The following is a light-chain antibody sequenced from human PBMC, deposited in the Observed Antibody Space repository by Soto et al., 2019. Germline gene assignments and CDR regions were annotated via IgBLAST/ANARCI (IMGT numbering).Light chain of an antibody. CDR1: SSDVGGYHY. V-gene: IGLV2-14*01. Sequence: QSALTQPASVSGSPGQSITISCTGTSSDVGGYHYVSWYQQYPGKAPKLMIYEVSDRPSGVSNRFSGSKSGNTASLTISGLQAEDEADYYCSSFTSSITYVFGTGTKSPS. J-gene: IGLJ1*01. CDR3: SSFTSSITYV. CDR2: EVS.